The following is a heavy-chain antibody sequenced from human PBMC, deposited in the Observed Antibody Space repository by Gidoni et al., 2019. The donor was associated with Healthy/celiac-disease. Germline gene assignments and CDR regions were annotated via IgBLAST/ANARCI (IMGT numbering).Heavy chain of an antibody. V-gene: IGHV1-69*01. CDR3: ASRLPSITVRLGELSLSSQYYYYYGMDV. J-gene: IGHJ6*02. D-gene: IGHD3-16*02. CDR2: IIPIFGTA. Sequence: QVQLVQSGAEVKKPGSSVNVSCKASGGTFSSYAISWVRQASGQGLEWMGGIIPIFGTANYEQKFQGRVTITADESTSTAYMELSSLRSEDTAVDYCASRLPSITVRLGELSLSSQYYYYYGMDVWGQGTTVTVSS. CDR1: GGTFSSYA.